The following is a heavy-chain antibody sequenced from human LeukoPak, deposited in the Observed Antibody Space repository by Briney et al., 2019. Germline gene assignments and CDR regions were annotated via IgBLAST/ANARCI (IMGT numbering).Heavy chain of an antibody. CDR1: GSTFSGSA. CDR2: IRSKANSYAT. V-gene: IGHV3-73*01. J-gene: IGHJ6*03. D-gene: IGHD3-10*01. Sequence: PGGSLRLSCAASGSTFSGSAMHWVRQASGKGLEWVGRIRSKANSYATAYAASVKGGFTISRDDSKNTAYLQMNSLKTEDTAVYYCTRRYYYGSGSPPTNYYYYYMDVWGKGTTVTVSS. CDR3: TRRYYYGSGSPPTNYYYYYMDV.